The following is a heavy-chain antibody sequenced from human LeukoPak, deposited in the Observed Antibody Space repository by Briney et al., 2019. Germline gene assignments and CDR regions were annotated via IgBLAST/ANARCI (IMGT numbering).Heavy chain of an antibody. Sequence: GGSLRLSCAVSGFTFSSYWMSWVRQAPGKGLEWVANIKQDGSEKYYVDSVEGRFTISRDNAKNTLYLQMNSLRAEDTAVYYCARDGYEFRAFDIWGQGTMATVSP. J-gene: IGHJ3*02. CDR2: IKQDGSEK. V-gene: IGHV3-7*01. CDR3: ARDGYEFRAFDI. D-gene: IGHD5-12*01. CDR1: GFTFSSYW.